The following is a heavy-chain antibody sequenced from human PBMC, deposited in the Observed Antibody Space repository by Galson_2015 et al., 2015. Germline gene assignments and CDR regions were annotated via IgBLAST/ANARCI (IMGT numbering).Heavy chain of an antibody. Sequence: SLRLSCAASGFTFSSYAISWVRQAPGKGLEWVSAISGSGGSTYYADSVKGRFTISRDNSKNTLYLQMNSLRAEDTAVYYCAKEEGDYGDYVGDYYYYYGMDVWGQGTTVTVSS. CDR3: AKEEGDYGDYVGDYYYYYGMDV. CDR2: ISGSGGST. CDR1: GFTFSSYA. V-gene: IGHV3-23*01. D-gene: IGHD4-17*01. J-gene: IGHJ6*02.